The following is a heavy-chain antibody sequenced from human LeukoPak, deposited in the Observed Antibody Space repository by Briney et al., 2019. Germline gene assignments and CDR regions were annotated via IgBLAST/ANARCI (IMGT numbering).Heavy chain of an antibody. V-gene: IGHV4-59*08. CDR2: IYYSGST. CDR3: ARHGGVSGAFDI. CDR1: GGSISSYY. D-gene: IGHD3-10*01. J-gene: IGHJ3*02. Sequence: SETLSLTCTVSGGSISSYYWSWIRQPPGKGLEWIGYIYYSGSTNYNPSLKSRVTISVDTSKNQFSLKLSSVTAADTAVYYCARHGGVSGAFDIWGQGTMVTVSS.